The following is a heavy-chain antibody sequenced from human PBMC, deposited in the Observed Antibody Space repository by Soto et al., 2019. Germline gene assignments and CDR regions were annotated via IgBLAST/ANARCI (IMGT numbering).Heavy chain of an antibody. Sequence: ASVKVSCKASRYTFTGYYMHWVRQAPGQGLEWMGWINPNSGGTNYAQKFQGWVTMTRDTSISTAYMELSRLRSDDTAVYYCAIMLYYYYGMDVWGQGTTVTVSS. D-gene: IGHD3-16*01. V-gene: IGHV1-2*04. CDR2: INPNSGGT. J-gene: IGHJ6*01. CDR1: RYTFTGYY. CDR3: AIMLYYYYGMDV.